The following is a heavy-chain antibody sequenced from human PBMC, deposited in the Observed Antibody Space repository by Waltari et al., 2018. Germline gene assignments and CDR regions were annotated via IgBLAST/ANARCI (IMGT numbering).Heavy chain of an antibody. J-gene: IGHJ4*02. Sequence: EVQLLESGGGLVQPGGSLRLSCAASGFTFSSYAMSWVRRAPGKGLEWVSAISGSGGSTYYADSVKGRFTISRDNSKNTLYLQRNSLRAEDTAVYYWAKDRLTVTTPFDYWGQGTLVTVSS. D-gene: IGHD4-17*01. CDR2: ISGSGGST. V-gene: IGHV3-23*01. CDR1: GFTFSSYA. CDR3: AKDRLTVTTPFDY.